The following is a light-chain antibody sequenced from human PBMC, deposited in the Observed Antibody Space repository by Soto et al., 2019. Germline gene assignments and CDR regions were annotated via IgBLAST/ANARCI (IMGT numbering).Light chain of an antibody. CDR2: NVS. CDR3: TSYTSSSTYG. Sequence: QSVLTQPASVSGSPGQSITISCTGTSSDVGGHNSVSWYQQHPGKAPKLMIYNVSNRPSGVSNRFSGSKSGNTASLTISGLLAEDEADYYCTSYTSSSTYGFGAGTKVTVL. CDR1: SSDVGGHNS. J-gene: IGLJ1*01. V-gene: IGLV2-14*01.